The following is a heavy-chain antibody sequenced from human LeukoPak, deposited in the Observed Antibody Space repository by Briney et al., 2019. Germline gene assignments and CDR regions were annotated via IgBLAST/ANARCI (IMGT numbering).Heavy chain of an antibody. V-gene: IGHV3-30*18. CDR1: GFTFSSYG. J-gene: IGHJ4*02. D-gene: IGHD2-2*01. Sequence: GGSLRLSCAASGFTFSSYGMHWVRQAPGKGLEWVAVISYDGSNKYYADSVKGRFTISRDNSKNTLYLQMNSLRAEDTAVYYCAKVAVPAAYSNAGDYWGQGTLVTVSS. CDR2: ISYDGSNK. CDR3: AKVAVPAAYSNAGDY.